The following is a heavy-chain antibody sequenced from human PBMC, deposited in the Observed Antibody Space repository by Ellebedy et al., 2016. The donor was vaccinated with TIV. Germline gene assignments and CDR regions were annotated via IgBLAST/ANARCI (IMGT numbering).Heavy chain of an antibody. CDR2: IDPSDSYI. Sequence: GGSLRLSXKASGYSFTSYWISWVRQMPGKGLEWMGRIDPSDSYINYSPSFQGHVTFSADKSITTVYLQWSSLRASDTAMHYCATAPGLQEYFDSWGQGTLVTVSS. D-gene: IGHD4-11*01. J-gene: IGHJ4*02. CDR1: GYSFTSYW. V-gene: IGHV5-10-1*01. CDR3: ATAPGLQEYFDS.